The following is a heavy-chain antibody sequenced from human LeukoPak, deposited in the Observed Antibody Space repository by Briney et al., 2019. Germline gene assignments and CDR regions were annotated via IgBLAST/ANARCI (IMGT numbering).Heavy chain of an antibody. D-gene: IGHD3-22*01. V-gene: IGHV3-48*01. CDR2: ISSSSSTI. J-gene: IGHJ4*02. CDR1: GFTFSSYS. Sequence: PGGSQRLSCAATGFTFSSYSMNWVRQAPGKGLEWVSYISSSSSTIYYADSVKGRFTISRDNAKNSLYLQMNSLRAEDTAVYYCARDLRSSGYYAFDYWGQGTLVTVSS. CDR3: ARDLRSSGYYAFDY.